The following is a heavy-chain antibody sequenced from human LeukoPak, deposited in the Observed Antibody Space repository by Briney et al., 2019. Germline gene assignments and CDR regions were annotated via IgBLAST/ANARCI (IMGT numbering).Heavy chain of an antibody. CDR2: SIHSGST. CDR3: ARGFRSADRSFHY. CDR1: GGSFSGYY. V-gene: IGHV4-34*01. D-gene: IGHD6-19*01. Sequence: PSETLSLTCAVYGGSFSGYYWSWIRLLPGKGLERIGESIHSGSTNYNPSLKSRVTISVDTSKNQFSLNLTSVTAADTALYYCARGFRSADRSFHYWGLGTLVTVSS. J-gene: IGHJ4*02.